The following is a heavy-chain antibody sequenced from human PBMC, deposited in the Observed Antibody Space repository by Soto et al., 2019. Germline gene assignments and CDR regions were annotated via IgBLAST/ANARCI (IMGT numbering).Heavy chain of an antibody. Sequence: QVQLQESGPGLVKSSETLSLTCTVSGGSISPYYWNWIRQPPGKGLEWIGYIYYSGSTNYNPSLKSRVTISLHTAKNQCSLRLTSVTAADTAVYYCAGVQGGVMVPYFDSWGQGALVAVSS. CDR1: GGSISPYY. CDR2: IYYSGST. V-gene: IGHV4-59*01. CDR3: AGVQGGVMVPYFDS. J-gene: IGHJ4*02. D-gene: IGHD3-16*01.